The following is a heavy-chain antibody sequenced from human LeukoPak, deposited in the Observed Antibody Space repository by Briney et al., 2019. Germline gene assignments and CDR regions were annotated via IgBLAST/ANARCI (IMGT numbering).Heavy chain of an antibody. V-gene: IGHV4-59*01. CDR3: ARVLGGVGWGQQLVSRIDY. J-gene: IGHJ4*02. CDR1: GGSISSYY. CDR2: IYYSGST. D-gene: IGHD6-13*01. Sequence: SETLCLTCTVSGGSISSYYWSWIRQPPGKGLEWIGYIYYSGSTNYNPSLKSRVTMSLDTSWNQFSLKLSSVTAADTAVYYCARVLGGVGWGQQLVSRIDYWGQGTLVTVSS.